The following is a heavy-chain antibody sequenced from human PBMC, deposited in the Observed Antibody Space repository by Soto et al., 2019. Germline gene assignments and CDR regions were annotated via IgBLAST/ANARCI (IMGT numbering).Heavy chain of an antibody. CDR1: GGTIRSGDYY. CDR2: IYYSGST. CDR3: ARDGSLLGYSSRPQGFDP. J-gene: IGHJ5*02. Sequence: TSETQSLTCPVSGGTIRSGDYYWGWIRQPPGKGLEWIGYIYYSGSTYYNPSLKSRVTISVDTSKNQFSLKLSSVTAADTAVYYCARDGSLLGYSSRPQGFDPWGQGTLVTVSS. V-gene: IGHV4-30-4*01. D-gene: IGHD6-13*01.